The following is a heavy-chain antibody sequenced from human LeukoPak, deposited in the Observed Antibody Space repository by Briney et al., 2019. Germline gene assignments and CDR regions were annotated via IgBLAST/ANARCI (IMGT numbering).Heavy chain of an antibody. J-gene: IGHJ3*02. Sequence: GASVKVSCKTSGDTFNNYALSWVRQAPGQGLEWMGGIIPIFDTTTFAQRFQGRLTITADKSTSTAYMELSGLRSEDTAVYYCARRRPYSDNSGHAFDIWGQGTMVTVSS. CDR1: GDTFNNYA. V-gene: IGHV1-69*06. CDR3: ARRRPYSDNSGHAFDI. CDR2: IIPIFDTT. D-gene: IGHD3-22*01.